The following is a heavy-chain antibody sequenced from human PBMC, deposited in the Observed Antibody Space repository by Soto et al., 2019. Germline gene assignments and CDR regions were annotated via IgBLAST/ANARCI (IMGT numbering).Heavy chain of an antibody. Sequence: TSETLSLTCTFSVGSISSSSYYCGWIRQPPGKGLEWIGSIYYSGSTYYNPSLKSRVTISVDTSKNQFSLKLSSVTAADTAVYYCARKNDYSNLLFEPWGQGTLDSVSS. V-gene: IGHV4-39*01. J-gene: IGHJ5*02. CDR3: ARKNDYSNLLFEP. CDR2: IYYSGST. D-gene: IGHD4-4*01. CDR1: VGSISSSSYY.